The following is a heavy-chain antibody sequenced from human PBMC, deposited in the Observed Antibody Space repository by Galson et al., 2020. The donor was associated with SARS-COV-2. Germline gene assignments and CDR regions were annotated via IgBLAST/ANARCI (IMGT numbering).Heavy chain of an antibody. Sequence: SVKVSCQASGGTFSNSAINWVRQAPGQGLEWMGGIIPIFGTANYAQKFQDRVTINADESTSTAYMELSSLRSDDTAVYYCATERDGDYVIYAMDVWGQGTTVTVSS. D-gene: IGHD4-17*01. CDR1: GGTFSNSA. CDR2: IIPIFGTA. V-gene: IGHV1-69*13. CDR3: ATERDGDYVIYAMDV. J-gene: IGHJ6*02.